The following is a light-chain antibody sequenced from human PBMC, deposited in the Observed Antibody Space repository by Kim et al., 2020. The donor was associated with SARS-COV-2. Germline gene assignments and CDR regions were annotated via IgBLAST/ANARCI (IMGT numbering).Light chain of an antibody. CDR1: SGHSSYI. J-gene: IGLJ3*02. Sequence: PLNLTCALTSGHSSYIVAWHQQQPGKTPRYLMKLEGSGSYNKGSGVPDRFSGSSSGADRYLTISNLQSEDEADYYCETWDSNTRVFGGGTQLTVL. CDR3: ETWDSNTRV. V-gene: IGLV4-60*03. CDR2: LEGSGSY.